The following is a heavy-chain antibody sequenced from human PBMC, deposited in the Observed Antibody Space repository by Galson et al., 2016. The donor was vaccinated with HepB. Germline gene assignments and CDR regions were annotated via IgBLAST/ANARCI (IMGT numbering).Heavy chain of an antibody. CDR3: AGGLRYFAWFDAFEI. CDR2: IYDSGNT. D-gene: IGHD3-9*01. J-gene: IGHJ3*02. CDR1: GDSISLYY. Sequence: ETLSLTCNVSGDSISLYYWSWICQPPGKGLEWIGYIYDSGNTCHNPSLKSRVTISLDTSKNQFSLKLRSVTAADTAMYYFAGGLRYFAWFDAFEILGQGTMVTVSS. V-gene: IGHV4-59*01.